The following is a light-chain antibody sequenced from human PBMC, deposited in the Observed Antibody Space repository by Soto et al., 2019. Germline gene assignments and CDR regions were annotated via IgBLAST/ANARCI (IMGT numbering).Light chain of an antibody. CDR3: QQYNNWPST. Sequence: EIVMTQSPATLSVSPGERATLSCRASQSVSSNLAWYQQKRGQAPKLLIYNASTRATGIPARFSGSGSGTEFTLTISSLQSEDFAVYYCQQYNNWPSTFGPGTKVDIK. J-gene: IGKJ3*01. V-gene: IGKV3-15*01. CDR1: QSVSSN. CDR2: NAS.